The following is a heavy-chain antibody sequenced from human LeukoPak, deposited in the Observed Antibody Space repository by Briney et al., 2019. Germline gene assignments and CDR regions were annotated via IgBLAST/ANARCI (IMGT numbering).Heavy chain of an antibody. CDR2: IYYSGST. CDR3: ARVGGGDYYLSFDY. D-gene: IGHD4-17*01. V-gene: IGHV4-59*01. J-gene: IGHJ4*02. Sequence: SETLSLTCTVSGGSISSYYWSWIRQPPGKGLEWIGYIYYSGSTNYNPSLKSRVTISVDTSKNQFSLELSSVTAADTAVYYCARVGGGDYYLSFDYWGQGTLVTVSS. CDR1: GGSISSYY.